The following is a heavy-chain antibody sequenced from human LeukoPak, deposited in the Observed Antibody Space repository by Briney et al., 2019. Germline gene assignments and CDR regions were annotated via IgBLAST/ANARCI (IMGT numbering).Heavy chain of an antibody. J-gene: IGHJ6*02. CDR3: AREGGNYDYCYGMDV. CDR1: GYTFTSYG. Sequence: ASVKVSCKSSGYTFTSYGISWARQAPGQGLEWVGWISAYNGNTNYAQKLQGRVTMTTDTSTSTAYMELRSLRSDDTAVCYCAREGGNYDYCYGMDVWGQGTTVTVSS. D-gene: IGHD4-23*01. CDR2: ISAYNGNT. V-gene: IGHV1-18*01.